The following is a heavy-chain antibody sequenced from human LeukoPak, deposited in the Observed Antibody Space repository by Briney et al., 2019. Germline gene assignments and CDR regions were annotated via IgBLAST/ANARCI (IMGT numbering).Heavy chain of an antibody. J-gene: IGHJ4*02. CDR2: IDSSGTSI. V-gene: IGHV3-48*02. CDR1: GFSFSSYR. D-gene: IGHD5-24*01. CDR3: ARMDRGAYNSPYYFDY. Sequence: GGSLRLSCAASGFSFSSYRINCVRQTPGKGLEWISYIDSSGTSIYYADSVKGRFTISRDNVKTSLYLQMDSLRDEYTAVYHCARMDRGAYNSPYYFDYWGQGTLVTVSS.